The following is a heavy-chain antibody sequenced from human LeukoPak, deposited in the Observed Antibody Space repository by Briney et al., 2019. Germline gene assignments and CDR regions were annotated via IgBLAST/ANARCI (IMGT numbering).Heavy chain of an antibody. CDR1: GDSISSYC. Sequence: SETLSLTCTVSGDSISSYCWSWIRQPPGKGLEWIGYIYYSGSTNYNPSLKSRVTISVDTSKNQFSLKPSSVTAADTAVYYCARRNNYYGSGSPYFDYWGQGTLVTVSS. CDR2: IYYSGST. CDR3: ARRNNYYGSGSPYFDY. D-gene: IGHD3-10*01. J-gene: IGHJ4*02. V-gene: IGHV4-59*08.